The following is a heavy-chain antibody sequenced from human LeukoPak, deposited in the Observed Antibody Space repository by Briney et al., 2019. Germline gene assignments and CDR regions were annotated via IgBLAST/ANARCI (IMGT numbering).Heavy chain of an antibody. D-gene: IGHD3-9*01. CDR2: IKQDGSEK. CDR3: ARELVLRYFDWLPPENDAFDI. V-gene: IGHV3-7*01. Sequence: GGSLRLSCAASGFTFSSYWMSWVRQAPGKGLEWVANIKQDGSEKYYVDSVKGRFTISRDNAKNSLYLQMNSLRAEDTAVYYCARELVLRYFDWLPPENDAFDIWGQGTMVTVSS. J-gene: IGHJ3*02. CDR1: GFTFSSYW.